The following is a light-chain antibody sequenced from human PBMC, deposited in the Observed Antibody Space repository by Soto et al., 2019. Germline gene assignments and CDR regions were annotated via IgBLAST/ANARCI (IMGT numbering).Light chain of an antibody. J-gene: IGKJ1*01. Sequence: ETALTQSPATLSLSPGETATLSCRASQRVTNKLAWYQRKLGQPPRLLIYGASTWATGIPVRFRGSGSGTEFTLTISSLQSEDSAVYYCQQHHNWPWTFGQGTRVELK. CDR1: QRVTNK. V-gene: IGKV3-15*01. CDR2: GAS. CDR3: QQHHNWPWT.